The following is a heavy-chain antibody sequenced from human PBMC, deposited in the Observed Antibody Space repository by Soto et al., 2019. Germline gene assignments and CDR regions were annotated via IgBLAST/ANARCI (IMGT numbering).Heavy chain of an antibody. CDR2: INHSGST. D-gene: IGHD6-13*01. CDR1: GGSFSGYY. J-gene: IGHJ5*02. V-gene: IGHV4-34*01. Sequence: PSETLSLTCAVYGGSFSGYYWIWIRQPPGKGLEWIGEINHSGSTNYNPSLKSRVTISVDTSKNQFSLKLSSVAAADTAVYYCARGAAGRSNWFDPWGQGTLVTVSS. CDR3: ARGAAGRSNWFDP.